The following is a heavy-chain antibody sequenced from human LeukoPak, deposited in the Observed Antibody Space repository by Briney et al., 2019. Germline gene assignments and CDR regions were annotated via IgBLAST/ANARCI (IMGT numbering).Heavy chain of an antibody. CDR1: GFTFSDYY. D-gene: IGHD3-10*01. V-gene: IGHV3-11*04. J-gene: IGHJ4*02. CDR3: ARGLVGIVPAAYLLWFGEYVY. CDR2: ISSSGSTI. Sequence: PGGSLRLSCAASGFTFSDYYMSWIRQAPGKGLEWVSYISSSGSTIYYADSVKGRFTISRDNAKNSLYLQMNSLRAEDTAVYYCARGLVGIVPAAYLLWFGEYVYWGQGTLVTVSS.